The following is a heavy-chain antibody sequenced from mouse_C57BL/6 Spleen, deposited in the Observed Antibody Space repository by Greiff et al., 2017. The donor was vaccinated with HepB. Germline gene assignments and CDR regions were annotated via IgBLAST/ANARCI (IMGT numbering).Heavy chain of an antibody. D-gene: IGHD1-1*01. CDR2: ISYDGSN. Sequence: EVQLVESGPGLVKPSQSLSLTCSVTGYSITSGYYWNWIRQFPGNKLEWMGYISYDGSNNYNPSLKNRISITRDTSKNQFFLKLNSVTTEDTATYYCAKYYGSIPYAMDYWGQGTSVTVSS. V-gene: IGHV3-6*01. CDR1: GYSITSGYY. J-gene: IGHJ4*01. CDR3: AKYYGSIPYAMDY.